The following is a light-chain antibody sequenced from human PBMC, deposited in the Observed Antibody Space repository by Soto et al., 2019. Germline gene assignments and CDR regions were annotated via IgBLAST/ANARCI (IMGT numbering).Light chain of an antibody. CDR2: ATS. J-gene: IGKJ1*01. CDR3: QQFDTSPRT. Sequence: EIVLTQSPGTLSLSPGERATFSCRASQSIDSAYLAWYQQKLGQAPRLLIYATSNRATGIPDRFSGSGSGTDFTLTISRLEPEDFAVYFCQQFDTSPRTFGQGTKVVIK. CDR1: QSIDSAY. V-gene: IGKV3-20*01.